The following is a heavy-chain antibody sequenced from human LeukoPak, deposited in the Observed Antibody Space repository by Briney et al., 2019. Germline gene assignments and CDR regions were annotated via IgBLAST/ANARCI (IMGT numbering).Heavy chain of an antibody. Sequence: ASMKLSCKASGFTFTGYYIHWVQQAPGQGLEWMRWVNPNSGGTNYAQMFQGRVTMTRDTSINTAYMELSGLRSDDTAVYYCARDSYGGNWSLGYWGQGTLVTVSS. D-gene: IGHD4-23*01. CDR1: GFTFTGYY. V-gene: IGHV1-2*02. CDR3: ARDSYGGNWSLGY. J-gene: IGHJ4*02. CDR2: VNPNSGGT.